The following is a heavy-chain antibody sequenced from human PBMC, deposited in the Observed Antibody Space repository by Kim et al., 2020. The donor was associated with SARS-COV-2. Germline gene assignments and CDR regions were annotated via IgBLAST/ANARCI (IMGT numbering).Heavy chain of an antibody. V-gene: IGHV4-61*02. CDR2: IYTSGST. D-gene: IGHD3-10*01. CDR1: GGSISSGSYY. Sequence: SETLSLTCTVSGGSISSGSYYWSWIRQPAGKGLEWIGRIYTSGSTNYNPSLKSRVTISVDTSKNQFSLKLSSVTAADTAVYYCAREMVWFGRFTHIDPWGQGTLVTVSS. CDR3: AREMVWFGRFTHIDP. J-gene: IGHJ5*02.